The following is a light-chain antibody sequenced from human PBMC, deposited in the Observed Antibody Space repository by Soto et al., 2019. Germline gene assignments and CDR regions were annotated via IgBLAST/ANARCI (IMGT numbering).Light chain of an antibody. Sequence: QSALTQPATVSGSPGQSITISCTGTSSDVGGYNYVSWYQQHPGKAPKTMVYEVSNRPSGVSNRFSGSKSGNTASLTISGLQAEDEAAYYCASYTSSTTLVFGTGTKVTVL. CDR1: SSDVGGYNY. CDR2: EVS. CDR3: ASYTSSTTLV. J-gene: IGLJ1*01. V-gene: IGLV2-14*01.